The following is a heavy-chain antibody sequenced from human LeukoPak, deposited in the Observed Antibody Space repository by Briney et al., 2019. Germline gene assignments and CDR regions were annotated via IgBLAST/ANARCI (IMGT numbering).Heavy chain of an antibody. Sequence: GGSLRLSCAASGFTSSSYAMSWVRQAPGKGLEWVSAISGSGGSTYYADSVKGRFTISRDNSKNTLYLQMNSLRAEDTAVYYCAKVLRSSGWYYFDYWGQGTLVTVSS. CDR1: GFTSSSYA. J-gene: IGHJ4*02. CDR2: ISGSGGST. V-gene: IGHV3-23*01. CDR3: AKVLRSSGWYYFDY. D-gene: IGHD6-19*01.